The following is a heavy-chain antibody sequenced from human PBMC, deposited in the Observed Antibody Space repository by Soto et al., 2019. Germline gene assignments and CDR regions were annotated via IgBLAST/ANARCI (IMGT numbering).Heavy chain of an antibody. D-gene: IGHD6-19*01. CDR2: IYYSGST. V-gene: IGHV4-39*01. Sequence: QLQLQESGPGLVKPSEILSLTCTVSGGSISSSSYYWGWIRQPPGKGLEWIGSIYYSGSTYYNPSLKSRVTISVDTSKNQFSLKLSSVTAADTAVYYCARQLRIAVAGVDYWGQGTLVTVSS. CDR1: GGSISSSSYY. J-gene: IGHJ4*02. CDR3: ARQLRIAVAGVDY.